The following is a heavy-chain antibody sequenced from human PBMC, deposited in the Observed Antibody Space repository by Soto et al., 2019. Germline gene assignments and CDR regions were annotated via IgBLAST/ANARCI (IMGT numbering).Heavy chain of an antibody. Sequence: SVKVSCKASGGTFSSYAISWVRQAPGQGLEWMGGIIPIFGTANYAQKFQGRVTITADEATSTAYMELSSLRSEDTAVYYCARRGSGSYDAFDIWGQGTMVTVAS. CDR2: IIPIFGTA. CDR1: GGTFSSYA. V-gene: IGHV1-69*13. J-gene: IGHJ3*02. D-gene: IGHD1-26*01. CDR3: ARRGSGSYDAFDI.